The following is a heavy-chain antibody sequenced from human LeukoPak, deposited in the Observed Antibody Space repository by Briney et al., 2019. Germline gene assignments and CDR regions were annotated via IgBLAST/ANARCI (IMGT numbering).Heavy chain of an antibody. CDR3: ARETMLAGFASGLGFNY. J-gene: IGHJ4*02. D-gene: IGHD6-19*01. V-gene: IGHV4-59*01. CDR1: GASISSWY. Sequence: PLETLSLTCTVSGASISSWYWSWIRQPPGKGLEWIGNIHGSGNTNYNPSLKSRLSMSLDTSRNQFSLNLTSVTAADTATYYCARETMLAGFASGLGFNYWGQGILVIVSS. CDR2: IHGSGNT.